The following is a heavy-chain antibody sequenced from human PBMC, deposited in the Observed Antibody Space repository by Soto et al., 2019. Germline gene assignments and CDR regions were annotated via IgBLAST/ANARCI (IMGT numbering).Heavy chain of an antibody. CDR3: ATDYAEALNDGSYSFDY. J-gene: IGHJ4*02. CDR1: GYTFTDYY. CDR2: ISPSSGGT. V-gene: IGHV1-2*02. D-gene: IGHD1-1*01. Sequence: ASVKVSCKASGYTFTDYYMHWVRQAPGQGLEWMGWISPSSGGTKSAQKFQGRVTMTRDTSISTAYMELSRLNSDETAFYYCATDYAEALNDGSYSFDYWGQGTLVTVSS.